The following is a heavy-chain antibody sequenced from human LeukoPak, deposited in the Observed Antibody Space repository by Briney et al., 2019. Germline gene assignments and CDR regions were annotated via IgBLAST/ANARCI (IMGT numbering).Heavy chain of an antibody. CDR1: GGSISSSSYY. CDR3: AREGIAVAGTVPAFDI. D-gene: IGHD6-19*01. V-gene: IGHV4-39*07. Sequence: SETLSLTCTVSGGSISSSSYYWGWIRQPPGKGLEWIGSIYYSGSTYYNPSLKSRVTISVDTSKNQFSLKLSSVTAADTAVYYCAREGIAVAGTVPAFDIWGQGTMVTVSS. CDR2: IYYSGST. J-gene: IGHJ3*02.